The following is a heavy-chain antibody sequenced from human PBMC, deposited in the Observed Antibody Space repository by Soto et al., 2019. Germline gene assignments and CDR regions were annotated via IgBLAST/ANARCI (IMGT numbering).Heavy chain of an antibody. CDR2: IYYSGST. CDR1: GGSVSSSSYY. V-gene: IGHV4-39*01. J-gene: IGHJ4*02. Sequence: SETLSLTCTVSGGSVSSSSYYRCWIRQPPGRGLEWIGSIYYSGSTYYNPSLKSRVTISVDTSKNQFSLKLSSVTAADTAVYYCARHPQSGWLVGTKAPFDYWGQGTLVTVSS. CDR3: ARHPQSGWLVGTKAPFDY. D-gene: IGHD6-19*01.